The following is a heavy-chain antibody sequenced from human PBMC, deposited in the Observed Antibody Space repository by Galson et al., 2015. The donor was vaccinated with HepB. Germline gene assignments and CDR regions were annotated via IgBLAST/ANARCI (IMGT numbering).Heavy chain of an antibody. CDR3: ARLYSTTWYVDY. V-gene: IGHV4-59*08. CDR2: MYHTGST. J-gene: IGHJ4*02. D-gene: IGHD6-13*01. CDR1: GGSISRHY. Sequence: ATLSLTCTVSGGSISRHYWTWIRPSPGKGLEWIAYMYHTGSTRYNPSLMSRVTISMDTSKNQFSLRLGSVTAADTGVCFCARLYSTTWYVDYWGQGALVTVSS.